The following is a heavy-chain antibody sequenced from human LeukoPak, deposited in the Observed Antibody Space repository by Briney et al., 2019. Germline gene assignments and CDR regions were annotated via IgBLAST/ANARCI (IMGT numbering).Heavy chain of an antibody. J-gene: IGHJ4*02. Sequence: SETLSLTCTVSGGSISSYYWSWIRQPPGKGLEWIGYIYYSGSTNYNPSLKSRVTVSVDTSKNQFSLNLNSVAAADTAVYYCARLTSSNSGSSFDYWGQGTLVTVSS. CDR3: ARLTSSNSGSSFDY. V-gene: IGHV4-59*08. CDR2: IYYSGST. CDR1: GGSISSYY. D-gene: IGHD1-1*01.